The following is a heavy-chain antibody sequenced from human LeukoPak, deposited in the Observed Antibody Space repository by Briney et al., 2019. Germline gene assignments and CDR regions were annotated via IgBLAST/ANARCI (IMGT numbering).Heavy chain of an antibody. D-gene: IGHD6-19*01. Sequence: SQTLSLTCAISGDSVSSNSAAWNWIKQSPSRDLQWLGRTYYRSKWYNDYAVSVKSRVTINPDTSKNQLSLQLKSVTPEDTAIYYCARTLAGNTDYWGQGTLVTVSS. CDR1: GDSVSSNSAA. V-gene: IGHV6-1*01. J-gene: IGHJ4*02. CDR3: ARTLAGNTDY. CDR2: TYYRSKWYN.